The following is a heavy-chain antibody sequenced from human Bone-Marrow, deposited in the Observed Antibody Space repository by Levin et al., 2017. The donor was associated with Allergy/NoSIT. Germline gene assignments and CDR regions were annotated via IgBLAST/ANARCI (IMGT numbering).Heavy chain of an antibody. V-gene: IGHV1-2*02. CDR3: ARDLPYQLHYNWFDP. J-gene: IGHJ5*02. D-gene: IGHD2-2*01. Sequence: ASVKVSCKASGYTFTGYYMHWVRQAPGQGLEWMGWINPNSGGTNYAQKFQGRVTMTRDTSISTAYMELSRLRSDDTAVYYCARDLPYQLHYNWFDPWGQGTLVTVSS. CDR1: GYTFTGYY. CDR2: INPNSGGT.